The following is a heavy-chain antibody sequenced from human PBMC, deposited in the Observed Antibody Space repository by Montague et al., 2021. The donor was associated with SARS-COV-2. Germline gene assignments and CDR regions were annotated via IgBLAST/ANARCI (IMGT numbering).Heavy chain of an antibody. J-gene: IGHJ5*02. D-gene: IGHD5-18*01. CDR3: ARKEIQVWSRRWFDP. CDR2: IYYSGST. CDR1: GGPISSSSYY. Sequence: SETLSLTCTVSGGPISSSSYYWGWIRQPPGKGLEWIGSIYYSGSTYYNPSLKSRVTISVDTSKNQFSLKLSSVTAADTAVYYCARKEIQVWSRRWFDPWGQGTLVTVSS. V-gene: IGHV4-39*01.